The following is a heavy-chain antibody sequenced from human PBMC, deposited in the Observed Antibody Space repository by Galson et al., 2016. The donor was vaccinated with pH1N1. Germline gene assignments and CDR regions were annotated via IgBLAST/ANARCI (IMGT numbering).Heavy chain of an antibody. CDR2: ISSTSRNI. Sequence: SLRLSCAASGFIFSAYTMNWVRQAPGKGPEWVSSISSTSRNIYYADSVKGRFTISRDNAKNSLYLQINNLRAGDTAVYYCAREPYFPPYFDNWGREPWSPSPQ. J-gene: IGHJ4*02. CDR1: GFIFSAYT. V-gene: IGHV3-21*01. CDR3: AREPYFPPYFDN. D-gene: IGHD2-21*01.